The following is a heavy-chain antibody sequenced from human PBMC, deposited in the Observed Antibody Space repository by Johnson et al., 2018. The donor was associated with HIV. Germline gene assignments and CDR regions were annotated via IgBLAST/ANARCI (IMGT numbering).Heavy chain of an antibody. CDR1: GFTFSNHW. Sequence: VQLVESGGGVVQPGRSLRLSCAASGFTFSNHWMHWVRQAPGKGLVWVSRINSDGSSRNYADSVKGRFTISRDNAKNSLYLQMNSLRPEDTAVYYCVRGGQWGATDAFDVWGQGTMVTVSS. CDR2: INSDGSSR. CDR3: VRGGQWGATDAFDV. D-gene: IGHD6-19*01. J-gene: IGHJ3*01. V-gene: IGHV3-74*02.